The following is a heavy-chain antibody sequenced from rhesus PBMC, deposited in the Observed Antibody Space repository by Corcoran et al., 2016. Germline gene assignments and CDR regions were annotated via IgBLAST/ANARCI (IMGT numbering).Heavy chain of an antibody. CDR2: FGGSSGST. Sequence: QVQLQESGPGLVKPSETLSLTCAVSGYSISSGYGWGWIRQPPGKGLEWIGYFGGSSGSTNYNPSLKSRVTISKDTSKNQFSLKLTSVTAADTAVYFCARDRGYSPFDYWGQGVLVTVSS. V-gene: IGHV4-127*01. D-gene: IGHD5-30*01. J-gene: IGHJ4*01. CDR1: GYSISSGYG. CDR3: ARDRGYSPFDY.